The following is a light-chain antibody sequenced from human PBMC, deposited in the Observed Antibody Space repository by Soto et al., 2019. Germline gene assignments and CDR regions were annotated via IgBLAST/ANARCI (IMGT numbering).Light chain of an antibody. V-gene: IGKV1-27*01. Sequence: DIPMTQSPSSLSAFLGDRVTITCRASQGISDYLVWYQQKPGKVPKLLIYAASTLQSGVPPRFSGTGSGTDFTLTISSLQPEDVATYYCQNYYSAPFTFDPGTKVDIK. J-gene: IGKJ3*01. CDR2: AAS. CDR1: QGISDY. CDR3: QNYYSAPFT.